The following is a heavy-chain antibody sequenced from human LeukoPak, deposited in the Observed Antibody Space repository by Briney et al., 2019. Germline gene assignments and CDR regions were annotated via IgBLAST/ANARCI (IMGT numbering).Heavy chain of an antibody. CDR2: MREDGSGK. CDR1: GFTFSNYW. Sequence: GGSLRLSCAASGFTFSNYWMSWVRQAPGKGLERVANMREDGSGKNYVDSVKGRFTISRDKAQDSLYLQMNSLRAEEKAVYYCARDRGYSNFDYWGQGTLVTVSS. J-gene: IGHJ4*02. V-gene: IGHV3-7*01. CDR3: ARDRGYSNFDY. D-gene: IGHD4-11*01.